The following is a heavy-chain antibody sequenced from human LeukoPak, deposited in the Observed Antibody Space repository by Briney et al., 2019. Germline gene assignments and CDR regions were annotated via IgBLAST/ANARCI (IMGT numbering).Heavy chain of an antibody. CDR1: GFTFSSYA. Sequence: PGRPLRLSCAASGFTFSSYAMHWVRQAPGKGLEWVAVISYDGSNKYYADSVKGRFTISRDNSKNTLYLQMNSLRAEDTAVYYCAREARYSSGWLDYWGQGTLVTVSS. J-gene: IGHJ4*02. V-gene: IGHV3-30-3*01. CDR2: ISYDGSNK. CDR3: AREARYSSGWLDY. D-gene: IGHD6-19*01.